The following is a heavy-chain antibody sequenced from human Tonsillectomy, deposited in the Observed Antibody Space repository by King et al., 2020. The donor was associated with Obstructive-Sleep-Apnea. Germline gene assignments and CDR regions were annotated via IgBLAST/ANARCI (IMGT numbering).Heavy chain of an antibody. J-gene: IGHJ2*01. D-gene: IGHD3-10*01. Sequence: VQLQQWGAGLLKPSETLSLTCAVYGGSFSDYYWSWIRQPPGKGLEWIGDINHSGSTNYNPSLKSRVTISVDTSKNQFSLTLSAVTAADTDVYYCSRVSLSDYGSGSNWYFGLWGRGTLVTVSS. CDR3: SRVSLSDYGSGSNWYFGL. CDR2: INHSGST. CDR1: GGSFSDYY. V-gene: IGHV4-34*01.